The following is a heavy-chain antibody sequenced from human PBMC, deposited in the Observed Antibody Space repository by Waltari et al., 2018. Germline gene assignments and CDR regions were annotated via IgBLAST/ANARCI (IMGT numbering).Heavy chain of an antibody. J-gene: IGHJ6*03. CDR3: ARPSNTAMVTSYWYMDV. D-gene: IGHD5-18*01. CDR2: ISSDSSYT. V-gene: IGHV3-11*06. CDR1: GFTFSDYY. Sequence: QVQLVESGGGLVKPGGSLRLSCAASGFTFSDYYMSWIRQAPGKGLEWVSHISSDSSYTNYADSVKGRFAISRDNAKNSRYLQMNSLRAEDTAVYYCARPSNTAMVTSYWYMDVWGKGTTVTVSS.